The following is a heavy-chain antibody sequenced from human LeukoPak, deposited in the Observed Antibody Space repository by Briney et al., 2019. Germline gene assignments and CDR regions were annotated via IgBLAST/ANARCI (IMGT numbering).Heavy chain of an antibody. J-gene: IGHJ5*02. CDR2: FDPEDGET. CDR3: ATLRTGYSSSWYEGVRWFDP. D-gene: IGHD6-13*01. V-gene: IGHV1-24*01. CDR1: GYTLTELS. Sequence: GASVKVSCKVSGYTLTELSMHWVRQAPGKGLEWMGGFDPEDGETIYAQKFQGRVTMTEDTSTDTAYMELSSLRSEDTAVYYCATLRTGYSSSWYEGVRWFDPWGQGTLVTVSS.